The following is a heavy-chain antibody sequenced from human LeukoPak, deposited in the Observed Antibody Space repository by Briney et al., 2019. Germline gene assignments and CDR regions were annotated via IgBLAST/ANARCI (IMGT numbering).Heavy chain of an antibody. CDR1: GFSLSTSGVG. CDR2: IYWDDDK. J-gene: IGHJ5*02. CDR3: AHRLGRGWYPGEEWFDP. D-gene: IGHD6-19*01. V-gene: IGHV2-5*02. Sequence: SGPTLVNPTQTLTLTCTFSGFSLSTSGVGVGWIRQPPGKALEWLALIYWDDDKRYSPSLKSRLTITKDTSKNQVVLTMTNMDPVDTATYYCAHRLGRGWYPGEEWFDPWGQGTLVTVSS.